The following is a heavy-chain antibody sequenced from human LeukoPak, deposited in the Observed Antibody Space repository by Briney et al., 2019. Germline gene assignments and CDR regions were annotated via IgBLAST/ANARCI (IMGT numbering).Heavy chain of an antibody. J-gene: IGHJ4*02. CDR2: IIPIFGTA. V-gene: IGHV1-69*13. CDR3: ARERRIYSSSTNYFDY. CDR1: GYTFTSYG. D-gene: IGHD6-6*01. Sequence: GASVKVSCKASGYTFTSYGISWVRQAPGQGLEWMGGIIPIFGTANYAQKFQGRVTITADESTSTAYMELSSLRSEDTAVYYCARERRIYSSSTNYFDYWGQGTLVTVSS.